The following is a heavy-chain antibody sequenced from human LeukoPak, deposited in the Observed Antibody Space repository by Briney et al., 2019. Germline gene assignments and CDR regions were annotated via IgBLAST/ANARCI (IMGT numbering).Heavy chain of an antibody. CDR1: GFTFSSYA. J-gene: IGHJ4*02. CDR3: AKAGASSWYYFDY. D-gene: IGHD6-13*01. CDR2: ISAGGFST. Sequence: PGGSLRLSCAASGFTFSSYAMSWVRQAPGKGLEWVSAISAGGFSTYYADSVKGRFTISRDNSKNTLYLQMNSLRAEDTAVYYCAKAGASSWYYFDYWGQGTLVTVSS. V-gene: IGHV3-23*01.